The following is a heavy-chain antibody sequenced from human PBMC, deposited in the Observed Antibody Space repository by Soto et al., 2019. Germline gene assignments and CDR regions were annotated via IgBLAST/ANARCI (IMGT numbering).Heavy chain of an antibody. D-gene: IGHD2-15*01. CDR1: GYAFTTYD. V-gene: IGHV1-8*01. CDR2: MDPKSGHT. J-gene: IGHJ4*02. Sequence: XSVKVSCKASGYAFTTYDIRWVRQATGQGLECMGWMDPKSGHTDYSAKFQVRVTMTRNTSISTAYMELSSLRSDDTAVYYCARGRGWRDNWGQGTLVTVSS. CDR3: ARGRGWRDN.